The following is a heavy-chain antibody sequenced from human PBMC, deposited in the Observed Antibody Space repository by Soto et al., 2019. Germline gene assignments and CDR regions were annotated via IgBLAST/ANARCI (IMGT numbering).Heavy chain of an antibody. CDR1: GFTFDDYA. CDR3: AKDVNGLIGPDAMFEY. D-gene: IGHD2-2*01. V-gene: IGHV3-9*01. J-gene: IGHJ4*02. CDR2: ISWNSRSI. Sequence: PGGSLRLSCAASGFTFDDYAMHWVRQAPGKGLEWVSGISWNSRSIGYADSVKGRFTISRDNAKNSLYLQMNGLRAEDTALYYCAKDVNGLIGPDAMFEYWGQGTLVTVSS.